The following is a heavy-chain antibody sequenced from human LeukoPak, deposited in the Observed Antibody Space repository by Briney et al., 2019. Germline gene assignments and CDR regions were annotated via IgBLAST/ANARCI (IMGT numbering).Heavy chain of an antibody. CDR3: VSFYETY. J-gene: IGHJ4*02. CDR2: INSDGGWT. CDR1: GNYW. V-gene: IGHV3-74*01. D-gene: IGHD2/OR15-2a*01. Sequence: GGSLRLSCGASGNYWMYWVRQVPGKGLVWFSHINSDGGWTSYADSVKGRFTISKDNAKNTVYLQMNSLRAEDTAVYYCVSFYETYWGRGTLVTVSS.